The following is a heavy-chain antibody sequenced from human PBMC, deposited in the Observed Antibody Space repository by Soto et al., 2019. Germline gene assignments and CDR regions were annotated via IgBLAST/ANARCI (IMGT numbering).Heavy chain of an antibody. CDR1: GGSISSGGYY. Sequence: QVQLQESGPGLVKPSQTLSLTCTVSGGSISSGGYYWSWIRQHPGKGLEWIGYIYYSGSTYYNPSLKSRVTMSVDTSKNQFSLKLSSVTAADTAVYYCARGSIVVVVAATHTPYNWFDPWGQGTLVTVSS. CDR3: ARGSIVVVVAATHTPYNWFDP. CDR2: IYYSGST. V-gene: IGHV4-31*03. J-gene: IGHJ5*02. D-gene: IGHD2-15*01.